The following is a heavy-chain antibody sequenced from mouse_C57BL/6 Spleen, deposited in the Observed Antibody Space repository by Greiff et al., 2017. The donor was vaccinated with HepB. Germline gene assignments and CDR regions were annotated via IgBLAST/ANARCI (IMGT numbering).Heavy chain of an antibody. CDR1: GYTFTSYW. V-gene: IGHV1-5*01. CDR2: IYPGNSDT. Sequence: EVQLQQSGTVLARPGASVKMSCKTSGYTFTSYWMHWVKQRPGQGLEWIGAIYPGNSDTSYNQKFKGKAKLTAVTSASTAYMELSSLTNEDSAVYYCTRSGDYYGSSYYYFDYWGQGTTLTVSS. D-gene: IGHD1-1*01. J-gene: IGHJ2*01. CDR3: TRSGDYYGSSYYYFDY.